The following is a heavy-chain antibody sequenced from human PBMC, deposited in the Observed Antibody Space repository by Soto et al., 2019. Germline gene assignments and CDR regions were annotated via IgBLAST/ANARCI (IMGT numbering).Heavy chain of an antibody. CDR1: GFTFSSYA. J-gene: IGHJ4*02. CDR3: AKDAIAARPVGHTPNY. V-gene: IGHV3-23*01. D-gene: IGHD6-6*01. Sequence: QAGGSLRLSCAASGFTFSSYATSWVRQAPGKGLEWVSAISGSGGSTYYADSVKGRFTISRDNSKNTLYLQMDSLRAEDTAVYYCAKDAIAARPVGHTPNYWGQGTLVTVSS. CDR2: ISGSGGST.